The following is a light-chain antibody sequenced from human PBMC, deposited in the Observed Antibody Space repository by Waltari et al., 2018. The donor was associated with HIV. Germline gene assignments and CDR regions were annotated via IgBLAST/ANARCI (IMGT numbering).Light chain of an antibody. V-gene: IGLV1-44*01. CDR2: SNN. CDR1: SSNIGSNT. Sequence: QSVLTQPPSASGTPGPRVTISCSGSSSNIGSNTVNWYQQLPGTAPKLLIYSNNQRRAGVPDRFSGSKAGTSASLAISGLQSEDEADYYCAAWDDSLNGPVFGGGTKLTVL. CDR3: AAWDDSLNGPV. J-gene: IGLJ3*02.